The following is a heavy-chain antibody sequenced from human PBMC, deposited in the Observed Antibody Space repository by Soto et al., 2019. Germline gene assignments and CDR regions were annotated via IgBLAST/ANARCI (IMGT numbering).Heavy chain of an antibody. CDR2: INPNNGGI. CDR3: VMQRGGVVY. Sequence: GASVKVSCKPSDSALTATLITWVRQAPGQGLEWMGWINPNNGGINYAQKFQGRVTMTRDTSISTAYMDLSRLRSDDTAVYYCVMQRGGVVYWGQGTLVTVSS. J-gene: IGHJ4*02. D-gene: IGHD6-25*01. V-gene: IGHV1-2*02. CDR1: DSALTATL.